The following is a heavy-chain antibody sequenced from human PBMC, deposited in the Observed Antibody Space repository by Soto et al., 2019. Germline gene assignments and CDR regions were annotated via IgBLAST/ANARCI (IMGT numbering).Heavy chain of an antibody. CDR2: IYYSGST. D-gene: IGHD2-8*02. V-gene: IGHV4-31*03. CDR3: ARAGGLPATFAD. J-gene: IGHJ4*02. Sequence: KPSQPLSLTCTVSGASITSGANFWTWIRQHPGNGLEWIGYIYYSGSTLSNPSLTTRVAISVDTSKNQFSLKLNSVTAADTAMWYRARAGGLPATFADCGQGTLVTVSS. CDR1: GASITSGANF.